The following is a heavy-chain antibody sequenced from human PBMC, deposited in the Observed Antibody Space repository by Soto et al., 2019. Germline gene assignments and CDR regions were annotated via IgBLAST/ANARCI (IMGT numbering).Heavy chain of an antibody. CDR2: INHSGST. CDR3: ARDYGDYWFDP. CDR1: GGSFSGYY. J-gene: IGHJ5*02. Sequence: PSETLSLTCAVYGGSFSGYYWSWIRQPPGKGLEWIGEINHSGSTNYNPSLRSRVAISVDTSKNQFSLKLSSVTAADTAVYYCARDYGDYWFDPWGQGTLVTVSS. V-gene: IGHV4-34*01. D-gene: IGHD4-17*01.